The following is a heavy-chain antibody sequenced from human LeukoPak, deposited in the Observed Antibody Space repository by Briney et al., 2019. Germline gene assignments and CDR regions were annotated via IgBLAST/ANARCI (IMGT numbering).Heavy chain of an antibody. V-gene: IGHV3-49*04. Sequence: GRSLRLSCTASGFTFGDYVMSWVRQAPGKGLESVGFIRQTVYGGSTDYVASVKGRFTISRDDSKGAVYLQLNSLRTEDTAVYYCTRFNGFYDYWGQGTLVTVSS. CDR1: GFTFGDYV. CDR3: TRFNGFYDY. CDR2: IRQTVYGGST. J-gene: IGHJ4*02. D-gene: IGHD2-8*01.